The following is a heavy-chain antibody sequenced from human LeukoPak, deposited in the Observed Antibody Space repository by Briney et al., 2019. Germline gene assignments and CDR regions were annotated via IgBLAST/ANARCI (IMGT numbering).Heavy chain of an antibody. J-gene: IGHJ1*01. CDR1: GYTFTSYY. CDR2: INPSGGST. D-gene: IGHD3-10*02. V-gene: IGHV1-46*01. CDR3: ARGVFGELEKLMFQH. Sequence: ASVTVSCMASGYTFTSYYIHWVRQAPGQGLEWMGIINPSGGSTSYPQKFQDRVTMTRDTSTSTVYMELSSLKSDDTAIYYCARGVFGELEKLMFQHWGQGTLVTVSS.